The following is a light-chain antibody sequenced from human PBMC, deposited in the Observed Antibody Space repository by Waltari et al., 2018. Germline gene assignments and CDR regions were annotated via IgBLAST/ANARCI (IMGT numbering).Light chain of an antibody. CDR1: SSDVGGYNY. J-gene: IGLJ3*02. V-gene: IGLV2-8*01. CDR3: SSYAGSNMGV. CDR2: EVS. Sequence: QSALTQPPSASGSPGQSVTISCTGTSSDVGGYNYVSWYQQHPGKAPKLMIYEVSKRPSGGPDRSSGSKSGNTASLTVSGLQAEDEADYYCSSYAGSNMGVFGGGTKLTVL.